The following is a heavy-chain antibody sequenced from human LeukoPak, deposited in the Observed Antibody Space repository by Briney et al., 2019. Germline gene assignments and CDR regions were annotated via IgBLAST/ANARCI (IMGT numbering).Heavy chain of an antibody. J-gene: IGHJ4*02. CDR1: GFTFSSNG. V-gene: IGHV3-30*02. CDR2: IRYDGSEK. Sequence: PGGSLRLSCESSGFTFSSNGMHWVRQAPGKGLEWVAFIRYDGSEKYYADSVKGRFTISRDNSKNTLYLQMNSLRAEDTAVYYCARALWPEDYWGQGTLVTVSS. CDR3: ARALWPEDY. D-gene: IGHD3-10*01.